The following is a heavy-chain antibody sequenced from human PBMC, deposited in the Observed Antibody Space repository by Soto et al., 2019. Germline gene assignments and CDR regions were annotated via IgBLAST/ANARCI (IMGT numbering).Heavy chain of an antibody. V-gene: IGHV3-48*03. Sequence: LRLSCAASGFTFSSYEMNWVRQAPGKGLEWVSYISSSGSTIYYADSVKGRFTISRDNAKNSLYPQMNSLRAEDTAVYYCASRSGYDYSFDYWGQGTLVTVSS. J-gene: IGHJ4*02. CDR1: GFTFSSYE. D-gene: IGHD3-22*01. CDR2: ISSSGSTI. CDR3: ASRSGYDYSFDY.